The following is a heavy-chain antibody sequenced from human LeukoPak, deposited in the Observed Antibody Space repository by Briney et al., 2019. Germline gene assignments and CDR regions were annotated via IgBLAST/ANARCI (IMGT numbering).Heavy chain of an antibody. J-gene: IGHJ4*02. CDR3: ARVVGREVDY. CDR2: TYYRSKWYN. CDR1: GDSVSSNSAA. Sequence: SQTLSLTCVISGDSVSSNSAAWNWIRQSPSRGLEWLGRTYYRSKWYNGYAVSVKSRITIKPDTSKNQFSLQLNSATPDDTAVYYCARVVGREVDYWGQGTLVTVSS. D-gene: IGHD1-26*01. V-gene: IGHV6-1*01.